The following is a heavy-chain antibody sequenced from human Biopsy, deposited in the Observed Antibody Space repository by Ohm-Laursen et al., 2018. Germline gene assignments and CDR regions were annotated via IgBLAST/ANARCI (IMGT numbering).Heavy chain of an antibody. CDR2: IYNSETT. V-gene: IGHV4-39*01. J-gene: IGHJ5*02. Sequence: GTLSLTCTVSGDSISASTTSYWAWPRQPPGKGLEWIGSIYNSETTFYNPSLKSRVAISVDTSTNQFSLKVSSVTAADTALYYCARHPTGFWFDPWGHGTLVTVSS. CDR3: ARHPTGFWFDP. CDR1: GDSISASTTSY.